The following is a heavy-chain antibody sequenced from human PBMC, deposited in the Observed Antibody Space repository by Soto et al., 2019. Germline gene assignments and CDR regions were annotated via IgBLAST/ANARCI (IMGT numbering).Heavy chain of an antibody. Sequence: GGSLRLSCAASGFTFSTYSMNWVRQAPGKGLEWVSSISSSSSYIYYADSVKGRLTISRDNAKNSLYLQMNSLRAEDTAVYYCARGTYCGGDCYSILDYWGQGTLVTVSS. CDR1: GFTFSTYS. D-gene: IGHD2-21*02. V-gene: IGHV3-21*01. CDR2: ISSSSSYI. J-gene: IGHJ4*02. CDR3: ARGTYCGGDCYSILDY.